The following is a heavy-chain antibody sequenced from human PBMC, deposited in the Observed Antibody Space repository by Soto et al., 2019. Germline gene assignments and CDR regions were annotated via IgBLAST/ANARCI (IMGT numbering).Heavy chain of an antibody. CDR1: GGSVTMSYFS. Sequence: LQLQESGSGLVQPSQTLSLTCALSGGSVTMSYFSWAWVRQPPGRGLQWIGYISHSGSTSSDPSLKSRVTISRDRAKNQFSLTLTSVTAAHTAVYYCASLDYYGSWLDPWGQGTRVTVSS. CDR3: ASLDYYGSWLDP. J-gene: IGHJ5*02. CDR2: ISHSGST. D-gene: IGHD1-26*01. V-gene: IGHV4-30-2*01.